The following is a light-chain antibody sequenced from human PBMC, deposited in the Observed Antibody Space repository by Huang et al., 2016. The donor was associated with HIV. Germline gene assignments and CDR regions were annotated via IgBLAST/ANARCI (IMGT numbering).Light chain of an antibody. CDR3: QRYS. Sequence: IVLTQSPATLSLSPGDRATLSCRASQTSSSRFAWYQQKPGQAPRLLIYDASRRVTGSPARFSGSWSGTDFTLTISSLEPEDVAVYYCQRYSFGQGTKLEIK. J-gene: IGKJ2*01. CDR2: DAS. CDR1: QTSSSR. V-gene: IGKV3-11*01.